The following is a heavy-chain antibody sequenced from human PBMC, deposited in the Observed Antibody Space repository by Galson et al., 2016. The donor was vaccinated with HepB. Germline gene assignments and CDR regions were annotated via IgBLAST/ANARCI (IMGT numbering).Heavy chain of an antibody. V-gene: IGHV3-21*01. D-gene: IGHD6-13*01. J-gene: IGHJ5*02. CDR2: ISSSSKYI. Sequence: SLRLSCAASGFTFSNYYMHWVRQAPGKGLEWVSSISSSSKYIYYADLVKGRFTISRANANNSLFLQMNSLRAEDKAVYVCVRYRGRGAGGWCDPWDQGTQVTVSS. CDR3: VRYRGRGAGGWCDP. CDR1: GFTFSNYY.